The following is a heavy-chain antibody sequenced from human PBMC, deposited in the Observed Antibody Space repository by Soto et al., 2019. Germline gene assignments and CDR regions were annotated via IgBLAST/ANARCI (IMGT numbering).Heavy chain of an antibody. D-gene: IGHD3-22*01. Sequence: GASVKVSCKASGYTFTGYYMHWVRQAPGQGLEWMGCINPNSGGTNYAQNFQGWVTMTRDTSISTAYMELSRLRSDDTAVYYCARDPGNYYDSSGYYNGGFDYWGQGTLVTVSS. CDR2: INPNSGGT. CDR3: ARDPGNYYDSSGYYNGGFDY. CDR1: GYTFTGYY. V-gene: IGHV1-2*04. J-gene: IGHJ4*02.